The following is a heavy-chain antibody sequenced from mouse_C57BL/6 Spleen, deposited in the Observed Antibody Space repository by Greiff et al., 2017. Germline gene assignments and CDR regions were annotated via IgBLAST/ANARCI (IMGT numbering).Heavy chain of an antibody. CDR2: IDPEDGET. CDR1: GFNIKDYY. J-gene: IGHJ4*01. V-gene: IGHV14-2*01. Sequence: EVKLMESGAELVKPGASVKLSCTASGFNIKDYYMHWVKQRTEQGLEWIGRIDPEDGETKYAPKFQGKATITADTSSNTAYLQLSSLTSEDTAVYYCARGDYYGSTPIAMDYWGQGPSVPVSS. D-gene: IGHD1-1*01. CDR3: ARGDYYGSTPIAMDY.